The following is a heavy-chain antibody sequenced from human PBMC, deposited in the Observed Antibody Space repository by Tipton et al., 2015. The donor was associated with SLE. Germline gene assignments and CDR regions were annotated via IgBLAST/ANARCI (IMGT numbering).Heavy chain of an antibody. J-gene: IGHJ4*02. CDR3: ASLVDFWSGYYPGYFDY. CDR1: GFAFKTYS. Sequence: GSLRLSCTASGFAFKTYSMNWVRQAPGKGLEWVSFISSSSATIYHADSVKGRFTISRDNAKNSLYLQMSSLRAEDTAIYYCASLVDFWSGYYPGYFDYWGQGTLVTVSS. CDR2: ISSSSATI. V-gene: IGHV3-48*01. D-gene: IGHD3-3*01.